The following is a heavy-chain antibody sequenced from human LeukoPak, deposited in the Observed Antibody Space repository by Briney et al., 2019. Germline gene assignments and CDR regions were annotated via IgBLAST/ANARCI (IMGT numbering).Heavy chain of an antibody. V-gene: IGHV1-2*02. D-gene: IGHD2-15*01. CDR2: FNPNSGGT. Sequence: VASANASCKVSGYTSTGYYMHTGRQSPGQRLESRGGFNPNSGGTNYAQKFQGRVTMTRDTSISTDYMELSRLRSDDTAVYYCARVSRGGMGYYYYCYMDVWGKETTVTVSS. CDR1: GYTSTGYY. CDR3: ARVSRGGMGYYYYCYMDV. J-gene: IGHJ6*03.